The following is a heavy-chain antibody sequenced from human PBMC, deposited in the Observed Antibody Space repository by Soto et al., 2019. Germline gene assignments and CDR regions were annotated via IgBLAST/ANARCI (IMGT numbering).Heavy chain of an antibody. CDR2: INPNSGGT. D-gene: IGHD1-26*01. V-gene: IGHV1-2*02. Sequence: ASVKVSCKASGYTFTGYYMHWVRQAPGQGLEWMGWINPNSGGTNYAQKFQGRVTLTRDTSINTAYMELSRLRSDDTAVYYCAREGWELLRTNDYYYYYGMDVWGQGTTVTVSS. CDR1: GYTFTGYY. CDR3: AREGWELLRTNDYYYYYGMDV. J-gene: IGHJ6*02.